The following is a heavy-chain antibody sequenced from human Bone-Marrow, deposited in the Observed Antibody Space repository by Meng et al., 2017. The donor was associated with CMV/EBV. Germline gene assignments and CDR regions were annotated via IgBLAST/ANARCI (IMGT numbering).Heavy chain of an antibody. CDR3: ARDSDDHDFWSGGVSWFDP. J-gene: IGHJ5*02. CDR1: GYTFPGYY. D-gene: IGHD3-3*01. V-gene: IGHV1-2*02. CDR2: INPNNGGT. Sequence: QVQLVPPGAAVKKPGASGKVSCKASGYTFPGYYMHWVRQAPGQGLEWMGWINPNNGGTNYAQKFQGRVTMTRDTSISTAYMELSRLRPDDTAVYYCARDSDDHDFWSGGVSWFDPWGQGTLVTVSS.